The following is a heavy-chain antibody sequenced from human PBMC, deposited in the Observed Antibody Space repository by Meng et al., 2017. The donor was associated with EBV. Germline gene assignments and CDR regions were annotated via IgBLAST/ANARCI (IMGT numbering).Heavy chain of an antibody. CDR2: FLPRLGAP. V-gene: IGHV1-69*01. Sequence: QVQLVQSAAEVKKPGPSVKVSCKTSGGPFRYDAISWVRQAPGQGLEWLGGFLPRLGAPNYAQKFHGRVKITADESTSTHYMDLSSLRSEDTAIYYCASESGRGYTPDYWGQGTLVTVSS. CDR3: ASESGRGYTPDY. CDR1: GGPFRYDA. J-gene: IGHJ4*02. D-gene: IGHD3-10*01.